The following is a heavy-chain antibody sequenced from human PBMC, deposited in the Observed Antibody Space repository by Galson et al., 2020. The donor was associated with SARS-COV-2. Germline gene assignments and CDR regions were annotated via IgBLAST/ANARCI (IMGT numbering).Heavy chain of an antibody. V-gene: IGHV3-33*01. Sequence: SCAASGFTFSSYGMHWVRQAPGKGLEWVAVIWYDGSNKYYADSVKGRFTISRDNSKNTLYLQMNSLRAEDTAVYYCARDPNLSSGWYLVDYWGQGTLVTVSS. CDR3: ARDPNLSSGWYLVDY. CDR1: GFTFSSYG. D-gene: IGHD6-19*01. J-gene: IGHJ4*02. CDR2: IWYDGSNK.